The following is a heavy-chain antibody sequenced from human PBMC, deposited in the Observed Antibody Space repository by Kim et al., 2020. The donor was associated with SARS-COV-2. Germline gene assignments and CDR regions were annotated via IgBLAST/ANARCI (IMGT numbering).Heavy chain of an antibody. CDR3: ARPYGRGAVALDP. D-gene: IGHD6-19*01. Sequence: YDQKLQGRVTMTTDTSTSTAYMELRSLRSDDTAVYYCARPYGRGAVALDPWGQGTLVTVSS. J-gene: IGHJ5*02. V-gene: IGHV1-18*01.